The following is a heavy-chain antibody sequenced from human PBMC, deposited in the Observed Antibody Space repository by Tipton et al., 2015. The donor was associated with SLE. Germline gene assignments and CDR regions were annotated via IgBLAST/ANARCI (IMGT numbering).Heavy chain of an antibody. CDR1: GFYFSDYF. CDR3: ARDRDLGY. CDR2: IKQDGSEK. D-gene: IGHD5-24*01. J-gene: IGHJ4*02. Sequence: GSLRLSCAASGFYFSDYFMHWVRQAPGKGLEWVANIKQDGSEKYYVDSMKGRFTISRDNAKNSLYLQMNSLRAEDTAVYYCARDRDLGYWGQGTLVTVSS. V-gene: IGHV3-7*01.